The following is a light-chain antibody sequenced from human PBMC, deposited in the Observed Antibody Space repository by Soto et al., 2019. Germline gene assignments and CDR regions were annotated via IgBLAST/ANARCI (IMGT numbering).Light chain of an antibody. V-gene: IGKV1-39*01. Sequence: DIQMTQSPSSLSASVGAGVTITCRASQSISRYLNWYQQKPGTAPKLLIYTTSSLQSGVPSRFSGSGSGTDFTLTISSLQPEDFGTYYCQQTYSTPPITFGQGTRLEIK. CDR2: TTS. CDR1: QSISRY. CDR3: QQTYSTPPIT. J-gene: IGKJ5*01.